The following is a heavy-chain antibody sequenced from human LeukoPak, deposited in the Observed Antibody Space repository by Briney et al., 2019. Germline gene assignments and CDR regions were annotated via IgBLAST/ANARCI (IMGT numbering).Heavy chain of an antibody. CDR3: TILGYTYGRFDY. J-gene: IGHJ4*02. CDR1: GFTFSNAW. CDR2: IKSKTDGGTT. V-gene: IGHV3-15*01. Sequence: GGSLRLSCAASGFTFSNAWMSWVRQAPGKGLEGVGRIKSKTDGGTTDYAAPVKGRITISRDDSKNTLYLQMNSLKTEDTAVYYCTILGYTYGRFDYWGQGTLVTVSS. D-gene: IGHD5-18*01.